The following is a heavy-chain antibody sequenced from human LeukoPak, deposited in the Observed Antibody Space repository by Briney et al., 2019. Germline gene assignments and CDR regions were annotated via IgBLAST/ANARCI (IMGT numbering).Heavy chain of an antibody. V-gene: IGHV3-7*01. CDR1: GFTFSSYW. CDR3: ATDPTTTLVYYYYYYMDV. J-gene: IGHJ6*03. Sequence: GGSLRLSCAASGFTFSSYWMSWVRQAPGKGLEWVANIKQDGSEKYYVDSVKGRFTISRDNAKNSLYLQMNSLRAEDTAVYYCATDPTTTLVYYYYYYMDVWGKGTTVTVSS. CDR2: IKQDGSEK. D-gene: IGHD4-17*01.